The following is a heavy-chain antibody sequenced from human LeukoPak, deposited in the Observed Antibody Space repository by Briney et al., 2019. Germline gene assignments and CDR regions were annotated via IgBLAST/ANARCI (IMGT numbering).Heavy chain of an antibody. D-gene: IGHD1-26*01. Sequence: SETLSLTCTVSGGSISSSSYYWGWIRQPPGKGLEWIGSIYYSGSTYYDPSLKSRVTISVDTSKNQFSLKLTSVTAADTALYYCAKSRPGGSYRRNWFDPWGQGTLVTVSS. V-gene: IGHV4-39*01. CDR2: IYYSGST. CDR1: GGSISSSSYY. J-gene: IGHJ5*02. CDR3: AKSRPGGSYRRNWFDP.